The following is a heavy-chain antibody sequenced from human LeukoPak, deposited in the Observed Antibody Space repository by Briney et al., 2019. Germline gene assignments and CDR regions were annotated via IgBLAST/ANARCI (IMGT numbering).Heavy chain of an antibody. J-gene: IGHJ2*01. CDR3: AKIFRTDSGSYYWYFDL. CDR2: ISGGGDTT. V-gene: IGHV3-23*01. Sequence: GGSLRLSCAASGFTFSSYAMNWVRQAPGEGLEWVSGISGGGDTTFYADSVKGRFTISRDNSKNTLYLQMNSLRVEDTAIYYCAKIFRTDSGSYYWYFDLWGRGTLVTVSS. D-gene: IGHD3-10*01. CDR1: GFTFSSYA.